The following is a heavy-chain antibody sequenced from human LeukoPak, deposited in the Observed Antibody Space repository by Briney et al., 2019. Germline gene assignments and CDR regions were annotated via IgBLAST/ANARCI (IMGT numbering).Heavy chain of an antibody. CDR3: AKESSGWYGDFDY. J-gene: IGHJ4*02. V-gene: IGHV3-23*01. CDR1: GFIFNNYA. Sequence: PAGGSLRLSCTASGFIFNNYAMSWVRQAPGKGLGWVSAISGDGSRTYYADSVRGRFTISRDNSKNTLYLQMNSLRAEDTAVYYCAKESSGWYGDFDYWGQGTLVTVSS. D-gene: IGHD6-19*01. CDR2: ISGDGSRT.